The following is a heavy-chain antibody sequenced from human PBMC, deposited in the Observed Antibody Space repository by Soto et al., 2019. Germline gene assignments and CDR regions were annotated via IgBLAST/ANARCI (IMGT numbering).Heavy chain of an antibody. V-gene: IGHV3-30*18. CDR3: AKAQRYSSGWSDY. J-gene: IGHJ4*02. CDR2: ISYDGSNK. CDR1: GFTFSSYG. Sequence: PGGSLRLSCAASGFTFSSYGMHWVRQAPGKGLERVAVISYDGSNKYYADYVKGRFTISRDNSKNTLYLQMNSLRAEDTAVYYCAKAQRYSSGWSDYWGQGTLVTVSS. D-gene: IGHD6-19*01.